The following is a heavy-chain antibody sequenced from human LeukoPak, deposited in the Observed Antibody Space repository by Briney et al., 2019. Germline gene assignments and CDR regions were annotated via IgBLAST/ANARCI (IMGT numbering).Heavy chain of an antibody. CDR1: GFTFSSYS. CDR3: ARMASHSPIAADNH. V-gene: IGHV3-21*01. D-gene: IGHD6-13*01. Sequence: GGSLRLSCAASGFTFSSYSMNWVRQAPGKGLEWVSSISSSSSYIYYADAVKGRFTISRDNAKNSLYLQMNSLRAEDTAVYYCARMASHSPIAADNHWGQGTLVTVSS. CDR2: ISSSSSYI. J-gene: IGHJ4*02.